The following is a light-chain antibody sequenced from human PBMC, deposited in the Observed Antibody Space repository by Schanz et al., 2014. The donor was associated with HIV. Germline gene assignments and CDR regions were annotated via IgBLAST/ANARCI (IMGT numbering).Light chain of an antibody. CDR3: CSYAGSTTWV. CDR1: SSDIGKYDF. Sequence: QSVLTQPRSVSASPGQSVTISCTGTSSDIGKYDFVSWYQQSPGKAPKLLIYEVNKRPSGISNRFSGSKSDNTASLTISGLQAEDEADYYCCSYAGSTTWVFGGGTKLTVL. CDR2: EVN. V-gene: IGLV2-11*01. J-gene: IGLJ3*02.